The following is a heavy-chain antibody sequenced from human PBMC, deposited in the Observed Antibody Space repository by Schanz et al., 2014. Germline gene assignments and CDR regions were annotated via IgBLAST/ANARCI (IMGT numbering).Heavy chain of an antibody. CDR1: GYTFTRSG. V-gene: IGHV7-4-1*02. J-gene: IGHJ4*02. CDR3: ARRGIRGVFSSFDY. D-gene: IGHD3-10*01. Sequence: QVQLVQSGGEVKTPGASVKVSCKASGYTFTRSGISWVRQAPGQGLEWMGWINTNTGNPTYAQGFTGRFVFSLDTSDSTAYLQISSLEADDTAVYYCARRGIRGVFSSFDYWGLGTLVTVSS. CDR2: INTNTGNP.